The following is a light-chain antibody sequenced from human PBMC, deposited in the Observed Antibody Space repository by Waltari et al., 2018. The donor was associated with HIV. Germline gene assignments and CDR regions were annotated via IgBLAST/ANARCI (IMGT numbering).Light chain of an antibody. CDR1: SSNIGKNF. Sequence: QSVLTQPPSVSAAPGQKVTISCPGSSSNIGKNFVSWYKQLPGTAPKLLIYDNNKRPSGIPDRFSGSKSGTSATLGITGLQTGDEADYYCGTWDSSLSGVVFGGGTKLTVL. J-gene: IGLJ3*02. V-gene: IGLV1-51*01. CDR2: DNN. CDR3: GTWDSSLSGVV.